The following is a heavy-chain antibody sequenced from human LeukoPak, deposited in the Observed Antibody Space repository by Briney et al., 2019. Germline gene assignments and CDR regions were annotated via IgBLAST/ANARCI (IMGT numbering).Heavy chain of an antibody. V-gene: IGHV1-2*02. CDR2: INPNTGGT. J-gene: IGHJ4*02. CDR1: GYTFRINY. D-gene: IGHD3-22*01. Sequence: GASVKVSCKASGYTFRINYIHWVRQAPGQGLGWMGWINPNTGGTMFAQKFQGRVTLTRDTSISTVYMELNRLTYDDTAVFYCARDYYDSNGYGSFDYWGQGTLVTVSS. CDR3: ARDYYDSNGYGSFDY.